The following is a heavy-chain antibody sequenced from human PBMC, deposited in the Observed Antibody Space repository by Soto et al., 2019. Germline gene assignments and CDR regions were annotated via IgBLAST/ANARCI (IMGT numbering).Heavy chain of an antibody. D-gene: IGHD2-15*01. V-gene: IGHV1-69*02. CDR3: ARSDCSGGSCYSVSDWFDP. CDR2: IIPILGIA. CDR1: GGTFSSYT. Sequence: QVQLVQSGAEVKKPGSSVKVSCKASGGTFSSYTISWVRQAPGQGLEWMGRIIPILGIANYAQKFQGRVTITGDKSTRTADMELSSLRSEDTAVYYCARSDCSGGSCYSVSDWFDPWGQGTLVTVSS. J-gene: IGHJ5*02.